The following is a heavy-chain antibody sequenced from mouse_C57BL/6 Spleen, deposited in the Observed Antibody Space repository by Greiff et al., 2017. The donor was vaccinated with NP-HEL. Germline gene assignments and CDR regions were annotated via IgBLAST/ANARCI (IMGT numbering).Heavy chain of an antibody. CDR3: ARSGYGYDGAAWFAY. D-gene: IGHD2-2*01. J-gene: IGHJ3*01. CDR2: IDPSDSET. Sequence: QVQLQQPGAELVRPGSSVKLSCKASGYTFTSYWMHWVKQRPIQGLEWIGNIDPSDSETHYNQKFKDKATLTVDKSSSTAYMPLSSLTSEDSAVYYCARSGYGYDGAAWFAYWGQGTLVTVSA. V-gene: IGHV1-52*01. CDR1: GYTFTSYW.